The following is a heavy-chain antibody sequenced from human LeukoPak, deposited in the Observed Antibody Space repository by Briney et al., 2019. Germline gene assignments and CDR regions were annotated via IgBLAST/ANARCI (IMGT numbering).Heavy chain of an antibody. CDR2: ISSNGVST. CDR3: ARQRRLVDTAMVPKPGMFDY. CDR1: GFTFRSYG. Sequence: GGSLRLSCSASGFTFRSYGMHWVRQAPGKGLEYVSGISSNGVSTYYAHSVKGRFTVSRDNSKNTLYLQMSSLRGEDTAVYYCARQRRLVDTAMVPKPGMFDYWGQGTLVTVSS. V-gene: IGHV3-64D*06. D-gene: IGHD5-18*01. J-gene: IGHJ4*02.